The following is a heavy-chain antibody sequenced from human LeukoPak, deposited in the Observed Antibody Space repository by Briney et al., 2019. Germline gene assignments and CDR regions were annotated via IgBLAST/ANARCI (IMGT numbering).Heavy chain of an antibody. D-gene: IGHD6-19*01. CDR1: GFTFSSYS. J-gene: IGHJ3*02. Sequence: GGSLRLSCAASGFTFSSYSMNWVRQAPGKGLEWVANMKQDGSEIYYVDSVKGRFTISRDNAKNSLYLQLNSLGAEDTAVYYCARENSRLPEGSSGWYNAFDIWGQGTMVSVSS. CDR3: ARENSRLPEGSSGWYNAFDI. CDR2: MKQDGSEI. V-gene: IGHV3-7*01.